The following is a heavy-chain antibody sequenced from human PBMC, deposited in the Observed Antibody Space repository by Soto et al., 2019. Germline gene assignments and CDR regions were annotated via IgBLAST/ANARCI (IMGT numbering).Heavy chain of an antibody. CDR3: ARRRGNYPITEFLQY. V-gene: IGHV1-2*02. J-gene: IGHJ1*01. CDR1: GYTFIGYY. D-gene: IGHD3-10*01. CDR2: INPNNGGT. Sequence: ASVKVSCKTSGYTFIGYYVHWVRQVPGQGLEWMGWINPNNGGTKYAQRFQGRLTMTRDTSINTAYMELSRLTTDDTAVYYCARRRGNYPITEFLQYWGQGTLVTAPQ.